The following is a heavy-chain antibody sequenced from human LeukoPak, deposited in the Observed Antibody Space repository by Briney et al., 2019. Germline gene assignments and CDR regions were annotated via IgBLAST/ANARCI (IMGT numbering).Heavy chain of an antibody. CDR1: GGTFSSYA. CDR3: ARKGVRGVRLNWFDP. CDR2: MNPNSGNT. D-gene: IGHD3-10*02. J-gene: IGHJ5*02. Sequence: GASVKVSCKASGGTFSSYAISWVRQATGQGLEWMGWMNPNSGNTGYAQKFQGRVTMTRNTSISTAYMELSSLRSEDTAVYYCARKGVRGVRLNWFDPWGQGTLVTASS. V-gene: IGHV1-8*02.